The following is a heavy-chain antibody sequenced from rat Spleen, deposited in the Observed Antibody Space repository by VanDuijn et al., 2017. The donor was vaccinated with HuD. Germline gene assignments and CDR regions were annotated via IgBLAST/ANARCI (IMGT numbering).Heavy chain of an antibody. V-gene: IGHV5-22*01. CDR3: ARRDGGYSDY. D-gene: IGHD1-11*01. CDR1: GFTFTNYG. J-gene: IGHJ2*01. Sequence: EVQLVESGGGLVQPGRSMKLSCAASGFTFTNYGMHWIRQAPTKGLEWVASISYEGSGTYYGDSVKGRFTISRDNAKSTLSLQMNSLRSEDTATYYCARRDGGYSDYWGQGVMVTVSS. CDR2: ISYEGSGT.